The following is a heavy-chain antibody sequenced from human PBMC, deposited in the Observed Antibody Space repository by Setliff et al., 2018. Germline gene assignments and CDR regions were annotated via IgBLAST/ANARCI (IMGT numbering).Heavy chain of an antibody. CDR3: AKVLGGFLDY. Sequence: PGGSLRLSCAASGFTFSGYAMSWVRQAPGKGLEWVSIIYSGGTTTYYADSMKGRFTISRDNSKNTLYLQIDSLRADDTAVYYCAKVLGGFLDYWGQGTLVTVS. CDR2: IYSGGTTT. D-gene: IGHD3-16*01. CDR1: GFTFSGYA. J-gene: IGHJ4*02. V-gene: IGHV3-23*03.